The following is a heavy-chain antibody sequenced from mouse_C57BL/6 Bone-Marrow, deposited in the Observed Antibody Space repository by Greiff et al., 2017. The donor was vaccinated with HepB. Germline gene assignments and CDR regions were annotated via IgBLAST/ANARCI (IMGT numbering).Heavy chain of an antibody. J-gene: IGHJ1*03. CDR3: AIGSQPRGYFDV. D-gene: IGHD1-1*01. CDR2: IHPSDSDT. CDR1: GYTFTSYW. V-gene: IGHV1-74*01. Sequence: VQLQQPGAELVKPGASVKVSCKASGYTFTSYWMHWVKQRPGQGLEWIGRIHPSDSDTNYNQKFKGKATLTVDKSSSPAYMQLSSLPSEDSAVYYCAIGSQPRGYFDVWGTGTTVTVSS.